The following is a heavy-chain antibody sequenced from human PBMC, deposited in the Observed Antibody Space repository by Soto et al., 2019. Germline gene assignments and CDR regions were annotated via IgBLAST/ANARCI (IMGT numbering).Heavy chain of an antibody. Sequence: QVQLVQSGAEVKKPGASVKVSCKASGYTFTSYDINWVRQATGQGLEWVGWMSPSRGDTGYAQKFQDRPTMTGDTSISTAYMELNSLSSEDTAVYYCARDYGGKSGWFDPWGQGTLVTVSS. CDR3: ARDYGGKSGWFDP. J-gene: IGHJ5*02. CDR2: MSPSRGDT. V-gene: IGHV1-8*01. CDR1: GYTFTSYD. D-gene: IGHD4-17*01.